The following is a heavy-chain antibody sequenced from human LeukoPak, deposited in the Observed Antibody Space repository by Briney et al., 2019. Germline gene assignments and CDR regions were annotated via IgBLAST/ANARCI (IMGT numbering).Heavy chain of an antibody. CDR2: ISSSSSYI. Sequence: GGSLRLSCAASGFTFSSYSMNWVRQARRKGLEWVSSISSSSSYIYYADSVKGRFTISRDNAKNSLYLQMNSLRAEDTAVYYCARCAQLAAHFDYWGQGTLVTVSS. V-gene: IGHV3-21*01. CDR3: ARCAQLAAHFDY. CDR1: GFTFSSYS. D-gene: IGHD6-13*01. J-gene: IGHJ4*02.